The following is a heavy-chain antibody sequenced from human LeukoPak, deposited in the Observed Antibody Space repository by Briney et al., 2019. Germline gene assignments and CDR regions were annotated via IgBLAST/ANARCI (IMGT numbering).Heavy chain of an antibody. D-gene: IGHD3-3*01. J-gene: IGHJ4*02. CDR1: GFSFINYA. CDR3: AKSGARWSHFDY. CDR2: IYNTGDYT. V-gene: IGHV3-23*01. Sequence: PWGSLRLSCAASGFSFINYAMNWVRQAPGKGPEWVADIYNTGDYTYYADSVKGRFTISRDNSKNTLYLQMNSLRDGDTALYYCAKSGARWSHFDYWGQGVLVTVSS.